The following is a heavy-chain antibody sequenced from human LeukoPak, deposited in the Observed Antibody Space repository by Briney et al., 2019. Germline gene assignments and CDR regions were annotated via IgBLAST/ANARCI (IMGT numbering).Heavy chain of an antibody. V-gene: IGHV4-39*01. CDR1: GGSISNGGYY. Sequence: QVQLQVSGPGLVKPSQTLSLTCTVSGGSISNGGYYWGWIRQPPGQGLEWIGSISNSGTTSCNPSPFSRVTIFEDTSKNQFSLKLSSVTAADTAVYYCARLLRRDNWFDPWGQRSLVTVSS. CDR3: ARLLRRDNWFDP. J-gene: IGHJ5*02. D-gene: IGHD2/OR15-2a*01. CDR2: ISNSGTT.